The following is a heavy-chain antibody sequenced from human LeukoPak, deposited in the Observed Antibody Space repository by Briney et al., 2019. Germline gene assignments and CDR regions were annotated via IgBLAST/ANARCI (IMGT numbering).Heavy chain of an antibody. CDR3: ANMPYGDYIDY. J-gene: IGHJ4*02. Sequence: GGSLRLSCAASGFTFSSYAMSWVRQAPGKGLEWVSAISGSGGSPYYAASVKGRFTISRDNSKNTLYLQMNSLRAEDTAVYYCANMPYGDYIDYWGQGALVTVSS. CDR2: ISGSGGSP. CDR1: GFTFSSYA. V-gene: IGHV3-23*01. D-gene: IGHD4-17*01.